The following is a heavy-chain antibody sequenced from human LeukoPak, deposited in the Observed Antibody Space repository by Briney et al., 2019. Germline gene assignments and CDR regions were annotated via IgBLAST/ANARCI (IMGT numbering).Heavy chain of an antibody. D-gene: IGHD6-19*01. V-gene: IGHV3-23*01. J-gene: IGHJ4*02. CDR1: GFTFSSHA. CDR3: AKGLAVAGHFDY. Sequence: PGGSPRLSCAASGFTFSSHAMSWVRQAPGKGVEWVSAISGSGGSTYYADSVKGRFTISRDKSKNTLYLQMNSLRAEDTAVYYCAKGLAVAGHFDYWGQGTLVTVSS. CDR2: ISGSGGST.